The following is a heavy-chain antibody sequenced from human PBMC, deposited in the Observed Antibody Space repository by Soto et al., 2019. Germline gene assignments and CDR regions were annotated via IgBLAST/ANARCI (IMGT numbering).Heavy chain of an antibody. D-gene: IGHD6-19*01. Sequence: QVQLQESGPGLVKPSETLSLTCTVSGGSISSYYWSWIRQPPGKGLEWIGYIYYSGSTNYNPSLKSRVTISVDTSKNQFSLKLSSVTAADTAVYYCARVAVAGSRWFAPWGQGTLVTVSS. V-gene: IGHV4-59*01. J-gene: IGHJ5*02. CDR1: GGSISSYY. CDR3: ARVAVAGSRWFAP. CDR2: IYYSGST.